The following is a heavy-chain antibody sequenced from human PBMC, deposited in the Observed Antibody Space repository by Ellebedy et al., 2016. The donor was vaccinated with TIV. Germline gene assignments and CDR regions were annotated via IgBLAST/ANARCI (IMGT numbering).Heavy chain of an antibody. D-gene: IGHD3-16*01. Sequence: MPSETLSLTCTASGASVTSYYWSWIRQSPGKGLEWIGYIIPSGSTHYNPSLKSRVTMSRDPSKNSLSLHLASVTATDTAIYYCAKIVSGGASFDPWGQGTLVTVSS. CDR3: AKIVSGGASFDP. CDR2: IIPSGST. CDR1: GASVTSYY. J-gene: IGHJ5*02. V-gene: IGHV4-59*02.